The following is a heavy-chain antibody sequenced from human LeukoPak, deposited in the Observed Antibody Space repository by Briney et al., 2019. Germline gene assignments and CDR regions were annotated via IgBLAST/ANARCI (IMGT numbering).Heavy chain of an antibody. V-gene: IGHV4-39*01. Sequence: PSETLSLTCTVSGGSISSSSYYWGWIRQPPGKGLEWIGSFYYSGSTYYNSSLKSRVTISIDTSKNQVSLKMSSVTAADTAVYYCAKSGGYGLIDYWGQGTLVTVSS. CDR2: FYYSGST. CDR3: AKSGGYGLIDY. CDR1: GGSISSSSYY. J-gene: IGHJ4*01. D-gene: IGHD6-25*01.